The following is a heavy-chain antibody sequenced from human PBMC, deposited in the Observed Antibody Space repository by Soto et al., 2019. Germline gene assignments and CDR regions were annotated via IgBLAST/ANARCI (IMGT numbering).Heavy chain of an antibody. J-gene: IGHJ6*02. CDR1: GGSFSGYY. D-gene: IGHD6-13*01. CDR2: INHSGST. CDR3: ARLTGIAAAVASGMDV. V-gene: IGHV4-34*01. Sequence: EPLSLTCAVYGGSFSGYYWSWIRQPPGKGLEWIGEINHSGSTNYNPSLKSRVTISVDTSKNQFSLKLSSVTAADTAVYYCARLTGIAAAVASGMDVWGQGTTVTVSS.